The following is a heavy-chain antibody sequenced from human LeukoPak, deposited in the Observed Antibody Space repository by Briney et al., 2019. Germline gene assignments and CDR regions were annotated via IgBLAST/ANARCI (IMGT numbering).Heavy chain of an antibody. V-gene: IGHV1-69*02. CDR2: ITPIPGIT. D-gene: IGHD3-16*02. Sequence: SVKVSCKASGGIFSSYTFNWVRQAPGQGLEWMGRITPIPGITNYAETFQGRVTLTADTSTSTLYMELSSLRSEDTAVYYCARMVIGYGMDVWGQGTTVSVSS. CDR1: GGIFSSYT. J-gene: IGHJ6*02. CDR3: ARMVIGYGMDV.